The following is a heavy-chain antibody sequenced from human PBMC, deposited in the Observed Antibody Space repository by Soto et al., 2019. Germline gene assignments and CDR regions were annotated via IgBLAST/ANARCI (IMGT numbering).Heavy chain of an antibody. V-gene: IGHV3-23*01. Sequence: EVQLLESGGGLVQPGGSLRLSCAASGFTFSSYAMSWVRQAPGKGLEWVSTISGSGSKTYYADSVKGRFTISKDNSKRTLNLQMNSLRAEDTAVYYCAKDSLNYYYSSGPFDPWGQGTLVTVSS. CDR3: AKDSLNYYYSSGPFDP. CDR1: GFTFSSYA. J-gene: IGHJ5*02. CDR2: ISGSGSKT. D-gene: IGHD3-10*01.